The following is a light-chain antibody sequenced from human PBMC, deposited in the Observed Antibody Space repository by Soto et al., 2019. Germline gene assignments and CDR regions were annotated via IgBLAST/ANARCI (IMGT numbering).Light chain of an antibody. CDR2: EVS. J-gene: IGLJ2*01. Sequence: QSALTQPASVSGSPGQSITISCTGTSSDVGGYNYVSWYQQHPGKAPKLMIYEVSNRPSGVSNRFSGSKSGNTASLTISGLQDEDEDDYYCSYNTSSTPVVFGGGTKLTVL. V-gene: IGLV2-14*01. CDR1: SSDVGGYNY. CDR3: SYNTSSTPVV.